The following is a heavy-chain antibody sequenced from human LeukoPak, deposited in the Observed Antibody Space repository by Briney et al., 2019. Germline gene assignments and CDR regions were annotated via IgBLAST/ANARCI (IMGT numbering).Heavy chain of an antibody. CDR3: ARGGVEGGGSYWGYYYYYGMDV. CDR2: ISAYNGNT. CDR1: GYTFTSYG. J-gene: IGHJ6*02. D-gene: IGHD1-26*01. V-gene: IGHV1-18*01. Sequence: ASVKVSCKASGYTFTSYGISWVRQAPGRGLEWMGWISAYNGNTNYAQKLQGRVTMTTDTSTSTAYMELRSLRSDDTAVYYCARGGVEGGGSYWGYYYYYGMDVWGQGTTVTVSS.